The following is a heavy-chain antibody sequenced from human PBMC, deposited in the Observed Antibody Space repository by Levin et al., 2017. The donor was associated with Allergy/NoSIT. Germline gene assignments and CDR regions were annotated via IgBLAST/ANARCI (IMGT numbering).Heavy chain of an antibody. V-gene: IGHV3-23*01. J-gene: IGHJ4*02. Sequence: ETLSLTCAASGFTFSSYAMSWVRQAPGKGLEWVSAISGSGGSTYYADSVKGRFTISRDNSKNTLYLQMNSLRAEDTAVYYCAKDMLLAAGMAYWGQGTLVTVSS. CDR3: AKDMLLAAGMAY. D-gene: IGHD6-13*01. CDR1: GFTFSSYA. CDR2: ISGSGGST.